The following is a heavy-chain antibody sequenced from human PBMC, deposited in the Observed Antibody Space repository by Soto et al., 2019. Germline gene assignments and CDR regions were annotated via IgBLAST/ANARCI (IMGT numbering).Heavy chain of an antibody. CDR3: ARRYGGNFDY. J-gene: IGHJ4*02. V-gene: IGHV4-59*01. Sequence: ETLSLTCTVSGGSISSYYWSWIRQPPGKGLEWIGYIYYRGSTNYNPSLKSRVTISVDRSKNQFSLKLSSVTAADTAVYYCARRYGGNFDYWGQGTLVTVSS. CDR2: IYYRGST. D-gene: IGHD1-26*01. CDR1: GGSISSYY.